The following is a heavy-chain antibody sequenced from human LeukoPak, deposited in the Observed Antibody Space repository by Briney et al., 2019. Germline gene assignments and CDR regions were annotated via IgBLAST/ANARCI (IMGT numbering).Heavy chain of an antibody. Sequence: GGSLRLSCAASGFTFSSYAMSWVRQAPGKGLEWVSAIGTAGDTYYPGSVKGRFTISRENAKNSLYLQMNSLRAGDTAVYYCARGYFARIDYWGQGTLVTVSS. CDR3: ARGYFARIDY. CDR1: GFTFSSYA. CDR2: IGTAGDT. J-gene: IGHJ4*02. V-gene: IGHV3-13*01. D-gene: IGHD3-9*01.